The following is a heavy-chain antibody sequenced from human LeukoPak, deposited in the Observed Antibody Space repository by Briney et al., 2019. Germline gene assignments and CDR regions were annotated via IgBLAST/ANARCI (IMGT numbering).Heavy chain of an antibody. J-gene: IGHJ4*02. CDR3: VTGVYYFDY. CDR1: GFTFSSYS. V-gene: IGHV3-7*05. D-gene: IGHD3-10*01. Sequence: GGSLRLSCAASGFTFSSYSMNWVRQAPGKGLEWVANIDQNGSEKYFVDSVKGRFTISRDNAKNSLYLQMNSLRAEDTAVYYCVTGVYYFDYWGQGTLVTVSS. CDR2: IDQNGSEK.